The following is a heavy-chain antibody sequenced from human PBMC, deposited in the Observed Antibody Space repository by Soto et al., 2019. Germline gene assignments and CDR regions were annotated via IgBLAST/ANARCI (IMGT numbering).Heavy chain of an antibody. V-gene: IGHV4-34*01. J-gene: IGHJ5*02. CDR3: AREKRGYSYGYPNWFDP. CDR2: INHSGIT. Sequence: SETLYLTCAVYGGSFSGYYWSCIRQPPWKGLDWIVEINHSGITNYNPSLKSRVTISVDTSKNQFSLKLSSVTAADTAVYYWAREKRGYSYGYPNWFDPWGHGTLVTVS. CDR1: GGSFSGYY. D-gene: IGHD5-18*01.